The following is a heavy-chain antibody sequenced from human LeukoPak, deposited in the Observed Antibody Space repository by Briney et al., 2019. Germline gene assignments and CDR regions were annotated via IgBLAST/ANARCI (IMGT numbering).Heavy chain of an antibody. CDR2: LNPNTGVT. CDR3: VRQYSDSWAGPNWFDP. D-gene: IGHD6-13*01. CDR1: GYIFTDYY. Sequence: ASVKVSCKASGYIFTDYYIHWVRQAPGQGLEWMGWLNPNTGVTKYAEKFQGRVTMTRETSITTAYMEVTSLTSDDTAVYYCVRQYSDSWAGPNWFDPWGQGTQVTVSS. V-gene: IGHV1-2*02. J-gene: IGHJ5*02.